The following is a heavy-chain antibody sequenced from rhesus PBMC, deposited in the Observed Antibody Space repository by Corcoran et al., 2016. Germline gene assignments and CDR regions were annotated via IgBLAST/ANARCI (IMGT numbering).Heavy chain of an antibody. CDR3: ARPGGRDY. CDR2: IYGSGRSP. V-gene: IGHV4-160*01. CDR1: GGSISGYY. D-gene: IGHD5-42*01. J-gene: IGHJ4*01. Sequence: QVQLQESGPGLVKPSETLSLTCAVSGGSISGYYWSWIRQPPGKGLAWIGRIYGSGRSPDYNPPLKSRVPISTDTSKNQFSLKLSSVTAADTAVYYCARPGGRDYWGQGVLVTVSS.